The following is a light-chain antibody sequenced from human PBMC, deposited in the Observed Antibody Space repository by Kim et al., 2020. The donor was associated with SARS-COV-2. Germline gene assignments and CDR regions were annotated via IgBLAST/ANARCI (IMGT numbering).Light chain of an antibody. Sequence: LSPGERAARSCRASQSVSSNYLAWYQQKPGQAPRLLIYGAFSRATGITDRFSGSGAVTDFTLTISRMEPEDFAVYYCQQYGSSPRTFGLGTKLEI. V-gene: IGKV3-20*01. CDR1: QSVSSNY. J-gene: IGKJ2*01. CDR2: GAF. CDR3: QQYGSSPRT.